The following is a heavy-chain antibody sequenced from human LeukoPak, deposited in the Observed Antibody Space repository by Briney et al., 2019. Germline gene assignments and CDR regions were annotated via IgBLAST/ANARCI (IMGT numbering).Heavy chain of an antibody. CDR1: GFTFSSYR. Sequence: TTGGSLRLSCAASGFTFSSYRMNWVRQAPGKGLEWVSSISSTSRSYIYYADSVKGRFTISRDNAKNSLYLQMNSLRAEDTAVYYCVSGSYYEGFDYWGQGTLVTVSS. V-gene: IGHV3-21*01. CDR3: VSGSYYEGFDY. J-gene: IGHJ4*02. CDR2: ISSTSRSYI. D-gene: IGHD1-26*01.